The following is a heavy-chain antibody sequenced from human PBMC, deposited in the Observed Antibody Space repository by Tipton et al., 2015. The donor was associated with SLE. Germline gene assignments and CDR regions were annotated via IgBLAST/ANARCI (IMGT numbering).Heavy chain of an antibody. Sequence: TLSLTCTVSGGSISSINYFWGWIRQPPGKGLEWIGTIYYSGSTYYNLSLKSRVTMSVDTSKNQFSLKLSSVTAADTAVYFCARPIVGVAAFHIWGPGTMVTVSS. CDR1: GGSISSINYF. J-gene: IGHJ3*02. CDR2: IYYSGST. V-gene: IGHV4-39*07. D-gene: IGHD1-26*01. CDR3: ARPIVGVAAFHI.